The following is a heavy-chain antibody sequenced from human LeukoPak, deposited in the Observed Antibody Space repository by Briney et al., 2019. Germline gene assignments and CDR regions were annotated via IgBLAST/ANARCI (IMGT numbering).Heavy chain of an antibody. CDR3: AREGYYGSGSPPSLYFDY. Sequence: GGSLRLSCAASGFTFSSYAMSWVRQAPGKGLEWVSAISGSGGSTYYADSLKGRFTISRDNSRSTLYLQMNSLRPEDTAIYYCAREGYYGSGSPPSLYFDYWGQGTLVTVSS. D-gene: IGHD3-10*01. CDR2: ISGSGGST. J-gene: IGHJ4*02. V-gene: IGHV3-23*01. CDR1: GFTFSSYA.